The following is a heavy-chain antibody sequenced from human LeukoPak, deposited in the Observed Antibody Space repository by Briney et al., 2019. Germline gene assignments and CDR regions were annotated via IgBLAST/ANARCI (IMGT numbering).Heavy chain of an antibody. CDR2: IYYSGST. Sequence: PSETLSLTCTVSGGSISSGGYYWSWIRQHPGKGLEWIGYIYYSGSTYYNPSLKSRVTISVDTSKNQFSLKLSSVTAADTAVYYCVREITTAVVVDRGQGTLVTVSS. CDR3: VREITTAVVVD. J-gene: IGHJ4*02. CDR1: GGSISSGGYY. D-gene: IGHD3-22*01. V-gene: IGHV4-31*03.